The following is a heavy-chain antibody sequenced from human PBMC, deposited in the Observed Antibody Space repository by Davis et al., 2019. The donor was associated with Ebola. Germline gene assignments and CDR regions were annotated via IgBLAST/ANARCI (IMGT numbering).Heavy chain of an antibody. Sequence: PGGSLRLSCAASGFTFNSAWMHWVRQGPGKGLEWVGRIKSKADGGTIDYAVPVKGRFTISRDDSKNTLFLQMNSLKTEDTAVYYCTTKYYFDYWGQGTLVTVSS. CDR2: IKSKADGGTI. CDR1: GFTFNSAW. J-gene: IGHJ4*02. CDR3: TTKYYFDY. V-gene: IGHV3-15*07.